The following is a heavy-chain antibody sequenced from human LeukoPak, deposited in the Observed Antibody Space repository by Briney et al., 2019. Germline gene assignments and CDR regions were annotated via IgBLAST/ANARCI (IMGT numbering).Heavy chain of an antibody. CDR3: ARDSSPSDFWSGYSPYYFDY. D-gene: IGHD3-3*01. Sequence: GGSLRLSCAASGFTFSSYAMSWVRQAPGKGLEWVSAISGSGGSTYYADSVKGRFTISRDNSKNSLYLQMNSLRAEDTAVYYCARDSSPSDFWSGYSPYYFDYWGQGTLVTVSS. J-gene: IGHJ4*02. CDR1: GFTFSSYA. CDR2: ISGSGGST. V-gene: IGHV3-23*01.